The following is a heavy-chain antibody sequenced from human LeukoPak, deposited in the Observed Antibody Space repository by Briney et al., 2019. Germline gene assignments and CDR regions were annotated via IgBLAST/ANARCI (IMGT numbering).Heavy chain of an antibody. CDR1: GQSLTGYF. V-gene: IGHV1-2*06. J-gene: IGHJ4*02. CDR2: IDPNTGDT. D-gene: IGHD3-10*01. Sequence: RASVKVSCKASGQSLTGYFIHWVRQAPGQGLERVGRIDPNTGDTIYAQNFQGRVTVTSATSISTAYMELSRLTSDDTAVYFCARLGLHGSGTYYFFDYWGQGTLVTVSS. CDR3: ARLGLHGSGTYYFFDY.